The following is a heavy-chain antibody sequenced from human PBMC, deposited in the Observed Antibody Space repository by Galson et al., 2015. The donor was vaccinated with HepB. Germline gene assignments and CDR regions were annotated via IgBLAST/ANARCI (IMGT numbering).Heavy chain of an antibody. J-gene: IGHJ5*02. CDR3: AKGVTKGSWSDP. Sequence: CAISEDSVSSNSAAWNWIRQSPSRGLEWLGRTYYRSKWYHDYAVSVKSRITINPDTSKNQFSLQLNSVTPEDTAVYYCAKGVTKGSWSDPWGQGTLVTVSS. V-gene: IGHV6-1*01. CDR1: EDSVSSNSAA. D-gene: IGHD2-8*01. CDR2: TYYRSKWYH.